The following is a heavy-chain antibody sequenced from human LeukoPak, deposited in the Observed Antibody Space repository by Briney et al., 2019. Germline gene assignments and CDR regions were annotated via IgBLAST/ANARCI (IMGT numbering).Heavy chain of an antibody. CDR3: ATVRRYGSGRIDY. CDR1: GGSISSGDYY. CDR2: IYYSGST. Sequence: PSQTLSLTCTVSGGSISSGDYYWRWIRQPPGKGLEWIGYIYYSGSTYYNPSLKSRVTISVDTSKNQFSLKLSSVTAADTAVYYCATVRRYGSGRIDYWGQGTLVTVSS. V-gene: IGHV4-30-4*01. J-gene: IGHJ4*02. D-gene: IGHD3-10*01.